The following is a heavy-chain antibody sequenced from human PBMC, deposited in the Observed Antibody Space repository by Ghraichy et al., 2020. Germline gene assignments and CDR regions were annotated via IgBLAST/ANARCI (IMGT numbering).Heavy chain of an antibody. CDR2: IYYSGST. CDR3: ASTGYSSGWSSYWYFDL. Sequence: SETLSLTCTVSGGSISSGGYYWSWIRQPPGKGLEWIGYIYYSGSTYYNPSLRGRVTISVDTSKSQFSLKLSSVTAADTAVYYCASTGYSSGWSSYWYFDLWGRGTLVTVSS. J-gene: IGHJ2*01. D-gene: IGHD6-19*01. CDR1: GGSISSGGYY. V-gene: IGHV4-31*03.